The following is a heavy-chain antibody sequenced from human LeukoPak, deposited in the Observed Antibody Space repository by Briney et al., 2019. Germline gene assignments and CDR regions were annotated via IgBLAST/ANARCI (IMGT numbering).Heavy chain of an antibody. D-gene: IGHD3-16*02. CDR3: AREALGTYVWGSYRYYFDY. CDR2: INHSGST. J-gene: IGHJ4*02. Sequence: SETLSLTCAVYGGSFSGYYWSWIRQPPGKGLEWIGEINHSGSTNYNPSLKSRVTISVDTSKNQFSLKLSSVTAADTAVYYCAREALGTYVWGSYRYYFDYWGQGTLVTVSS. V-gene: IGHV4-34*01. CDR1: GGSFSGYY.